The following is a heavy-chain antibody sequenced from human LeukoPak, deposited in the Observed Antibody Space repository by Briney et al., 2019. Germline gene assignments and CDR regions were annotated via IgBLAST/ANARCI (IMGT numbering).Heavy chain of an antibody. CDR3: ATELRGYSFGYDS. J-gene: IGHJ5*01. V-gene: IGHV1-69*05. CDR1: GGTFSSYA. D-gene: IGHD5-18*01. CDR2: ITVMSGTA. Sequence: SVKVSCKASGGTFSSYAIAWVRQAPGQGLEWMGRITVMSGTANYAQKFRDRVTITTDESTSTAYMEVSSLRSEDTAVYFCATELRGYSFGYDSWGQGTLVTVSS.